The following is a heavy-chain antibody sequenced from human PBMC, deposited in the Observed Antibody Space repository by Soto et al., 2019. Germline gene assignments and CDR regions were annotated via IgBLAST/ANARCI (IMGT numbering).Heavy chain of an antibody. CDR2: IWYDGSNK. D-gene: IGHD5-18*01. Sequence: QVQLVESGGGVVQPGRSLRLSCAASGFTFSSYGMHWVRQAPGKGLEWVAVIWYDGSNKYYADSVKGRFTISRDNSKNTLYLQRNSLRAEDTAVYYCARKSYGFKGTGGDYWGQGPLVTVSS. CDR1: GFTFSSYG. CDR3: ARKSYGFKGTGGDY. J-gene: IGHJ4*02. V-gene: IGHV3-33*01.